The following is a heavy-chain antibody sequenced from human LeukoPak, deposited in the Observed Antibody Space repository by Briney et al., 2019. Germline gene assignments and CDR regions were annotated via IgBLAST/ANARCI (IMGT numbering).Heavy chain of an antibody. D-gene: IGHD3-22*01. CDR3: ARDVPYYYDSSGYYQTAAFDI. J-gene: IGHJ3*02. Sequence: SETLSLTCTVSGGSISSYYWSWIRQPPGKGLEWIGYIYYSGSTNYSPSLKSRVTISVDTSKNQFSLKLSSVTAADTAVYYCARDVPYYYDSSGYYQTAAFDIWGQGTMVTVSS. V-gene: IGHV4-59*01. CDR2: IYYSGST. CDR1: GGSISSYY.